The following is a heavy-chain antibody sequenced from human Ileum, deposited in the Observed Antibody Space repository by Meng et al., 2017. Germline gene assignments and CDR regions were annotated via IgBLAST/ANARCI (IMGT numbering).Heavy chain of an antibody. CDR1: GDSISTTNW. J-gene: IGHJ4*02. CDR3: AANSGKKMHS. Sequence: QVQLQESGPGLVKPWGPLSLTGAVSGDSISTTNWWNWVRQPPGEGLEWIGEIYHSGLVNYNLSLKSRVTLSIDKSKNQFSLKLISVTAADTGVYYCAANSGKKMHSWGQGTLVTVSS. D-gene: IGHD4-23*01. CDR2: IYHSGLV. V-gene: IGHV4-4*02.